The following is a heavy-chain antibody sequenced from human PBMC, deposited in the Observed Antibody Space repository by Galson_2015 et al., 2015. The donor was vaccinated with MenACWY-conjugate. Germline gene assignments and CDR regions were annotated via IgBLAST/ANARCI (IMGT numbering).Heavy chain of an antibody. CDR2: IKSQTDGGKI. V-gene: IGHV3-15*01. CDR3: TTHKPDSWGGLLFHFYMDV. J-gene: IGHJ6*03. Sequence: SLRLSCAGSAFTFSNAYMSWVRQAPEKGLEWVGRIKSQTDGGKIDYAAPVKGRFTISRDDSKNTLYLQMNSLKIEDTAVYYCTTHKPDSWGGLLFHFYMDVWGKGTTVTVSS. D-gene: IGHD2-21*01. CDR1: AFTFSNAY.